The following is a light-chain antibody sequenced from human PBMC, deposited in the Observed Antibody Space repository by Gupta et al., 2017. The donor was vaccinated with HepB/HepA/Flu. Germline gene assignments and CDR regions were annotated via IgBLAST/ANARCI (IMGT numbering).Light chain of an antibody. CDR3: AASDATENGLV. CDR1: IAQIGSNT. Sequence: SVLTQPPAASGTSGQRVTIACSGSIAQIGSNTVNWYQQLPGTAPNLLIYSNNRRPSGVPDRFFGATYGTSASMPTIGVQSEDEADYYCAASDATENGLVFGGGTKLTVL. CDR2: SNN. V-gene: IGLV1-44*01. J-gene: IGLJ2*01.